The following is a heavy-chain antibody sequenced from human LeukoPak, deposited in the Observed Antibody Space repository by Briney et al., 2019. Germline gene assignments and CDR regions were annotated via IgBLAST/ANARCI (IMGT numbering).Heavy chain of an antibody. D-gene: IGHD3-22*01. J-gene: IGHJ2*01. Sequence: SVKVSCKASGGTFSSYAISWVRQAPGQGLEWMGGIIPIFGTANYAQKFQGRVTITADESTSTAYMELSSLRSEDTAVYYCARGVTMIVVVIHDWYFDLWGRGTLVTVSS. CDR3: ARGVTMIVVVIHDWYFDL. CDR1: GGTFSSYA. CDR2: IIPIFGTA. V-gene: IGHV1-69*13.